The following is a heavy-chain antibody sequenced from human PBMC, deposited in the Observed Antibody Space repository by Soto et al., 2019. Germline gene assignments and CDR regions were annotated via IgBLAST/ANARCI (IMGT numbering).Heavy chain of an antibody. CDR2: IYYSGST. V-gene: IGHV4-59*08. D-gene: IGHD6-19*01. CDR1: GGSISSYY. CDR3: ASHLTYSSGWYIDY. Sequence: SETLSLTCTVSGGSISSYYWSWIRQPPGKGLEWIGYIYYSGSTNYNPSLKSRVSISIDTSKNQFSLKLTSVTAADTAIYYCASHLTYSSGWYIDYWGHGTLVT. J-gene: IGHJ4*01.